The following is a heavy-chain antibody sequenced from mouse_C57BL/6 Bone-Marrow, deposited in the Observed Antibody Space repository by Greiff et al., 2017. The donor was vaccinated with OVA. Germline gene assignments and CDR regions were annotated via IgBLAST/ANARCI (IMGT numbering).Heavy chain of an antibody. J-gene: IGHJ1*03. CDR3: ARSDYDDGWYFDV. V-gene: IGHV1-64*01. D-gene: IGHD2-4*01. Sequence: VQLQQSGAELVKPGASVKLSCKASGYTFTSYWMHWVKQRPGQGLEWIGMIHPNSGSTNYNEKFKSKATLTVDKSSSTAYMQLSSLTSEDSAVYYCARSDYDDGWYFDVWGTGTTVTVSS. CDR1: GYTFTSYW. CDR2: IHPNSGST.